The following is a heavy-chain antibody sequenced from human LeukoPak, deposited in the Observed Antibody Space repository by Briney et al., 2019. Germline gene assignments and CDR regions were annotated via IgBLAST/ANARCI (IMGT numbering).Heavy chain of an antibody. Sequence: GGSLRLSCAASGFMFDTYAMHWVRQAPGKGLEWVAVISYDGSNKFYADSVKGRFTISRDNSKNTLYLQMNSLRAEDTAVYYCARQYDSSGYSAFDIWGQGTMVTVSS. CDR1: GFMFDTYA. CDR3: ARQYDSSGYSAFDI. CDR2: ISYDGSNK. D-gene: IGHD3-22*01. V-gene: IGHV3-30*04. J-gene: IGHJ3*02.